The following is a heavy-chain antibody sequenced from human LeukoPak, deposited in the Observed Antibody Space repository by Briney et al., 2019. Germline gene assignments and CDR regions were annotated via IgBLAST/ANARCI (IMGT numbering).Heavy chain of an antibody. CDR2: IDPSDSYT. V-gene: IGHV5-10-1*01. CDR1: GYSFTSYW. J-gene: IGHJ5*02. D-gene: IGHD3-10*01. Sequence: GESLKISCKGSGYSFTSYWISWVRQMPGKGLAWMGRIDPSDSYTNYSPSFQGHVTISADKSISTAYLQWSSLKASDTAMYYCARRYYGSGSYHGLDPWGQGTLVTVSS. CDR3: ARRYYGSGSYHGLDP.